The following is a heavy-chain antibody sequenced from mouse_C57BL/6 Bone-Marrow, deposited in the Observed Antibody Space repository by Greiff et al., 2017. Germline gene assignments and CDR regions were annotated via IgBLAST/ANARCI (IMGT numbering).Heavy chain of an antibody. D-gene: IGHD1-1*01. V-gene: IGHV1-64*01. CDR3: ARYYGSSYPYYFDY. CDR2: IHPNSGST. J-gene: IGHJ2*01. CDR1: GYTFTSYW. Sequence: QVQLQQPGAELVKPGASVKLSCKASGYTFTSYWMHWVKQRPGQGLEWIGMIHPNSGSTNYNEKFKSKATLTVDKSSSTAYMQLSSLTSEDSAVYYCARYYGSSYPYYFDYWGQGTTLTVSS.